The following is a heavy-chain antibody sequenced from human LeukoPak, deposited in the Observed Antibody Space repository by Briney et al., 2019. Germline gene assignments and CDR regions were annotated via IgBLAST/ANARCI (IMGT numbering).Heavy chain of an antibody. D-gene: IGHD2-8*01. CDR2: MYHTGTT. CDR1: GYSVSSGYF. CDR3: VSPKTNGWFDS. Sequence: SETLSLTCTVSGYSVSSGYFWGWIRQPPGKRLEWIGNMYHTGTTYYNPSLKSRVTITIDTSKNQFSLKLRSVTAADTAVYYCVSPKTNGWFDSWGQGSLVTVSS. V-gene: IGHV4-38-2*02. J-gene: IGHJ5*01.